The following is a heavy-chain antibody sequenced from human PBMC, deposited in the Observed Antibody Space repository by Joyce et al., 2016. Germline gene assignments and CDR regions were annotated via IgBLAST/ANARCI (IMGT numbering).Heavy chain of an antibody. CDR3: VRGQYGDYPALETF. CDR1: GYTFTNFH. D-gene: IGHD4-17*01. J-gene: IGHJ4*02. CDR2: INANSGDT. V-gene: IGHV1-2*02. Sequence: QVQLVQSGAEVKRPGASLKVSCKASGYTFTNFHIHWVRQAPGQRLEWMGSINANSGDTKDSQRSQGRVTLTRETSLTTAFLELSGLRSDDTAIYYCVRGQYGDYPALETFWGQGTLLTVSS.